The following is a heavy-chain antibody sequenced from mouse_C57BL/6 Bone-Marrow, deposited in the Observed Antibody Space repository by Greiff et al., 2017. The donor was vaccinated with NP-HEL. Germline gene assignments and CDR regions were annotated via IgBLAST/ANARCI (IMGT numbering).Heavy chain of an antibody. CDR1: GFNIKNTY. J-gene: IGHJ1*03. CDR3: ASSGWLLRGYFDV. Sequence: EVQGVESVAELVRPGASVKLSCTASGFNIKNTYMHWVKQRPEQGLEWIGRIDPANGNTKYAPKFQGKATITADTSSNTAYLQLSSLTSEDTAIYYCASSGWLLRGYFDVWGTGTTVTVSS. CDR2: IDPANGNT. V-gene: IGHV14-3*01. D-gene: IGHD2-3*01.